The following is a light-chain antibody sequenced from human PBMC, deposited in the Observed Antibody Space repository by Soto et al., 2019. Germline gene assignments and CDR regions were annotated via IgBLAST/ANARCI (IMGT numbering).Light chain of an antibody. Sequence: IPLTQSPSSLSASVGDRVTITCRASQDIGSYLAWYQHKPGKAPKLLIYAASTLQGGVPSGFSGSGSGTDFTLTISSLQPEDFATYYCQQLNTYPFTFGPGTKVDIK. CDR1: QDIGSY. V-gene: IGKV1-9*01. CDR2: AAS. J-gene: IGKJ3*01. CDR3: QQLNTYPFT.